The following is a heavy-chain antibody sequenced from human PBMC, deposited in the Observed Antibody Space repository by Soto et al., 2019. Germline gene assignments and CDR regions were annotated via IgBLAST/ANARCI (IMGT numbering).Heavy chain of an antibody. D-gene: IGHD2-2*01. CDR1: GFTFGSYG. J-gene: IGHJ5*02. CDR2: ISYDGSNK. Sequence: GGSLRLSCAASGFTFGSYGMPWVRQAPGKGLEWVAVISYDGSNKYHADSVKGRFTISRDNSKNTLYLQMNSLRAEDTAVYYCAKVGSTSAWGQGTLVTVSS. CDR3: AKVGSTSA. V-gene: IGHV3-30*18.